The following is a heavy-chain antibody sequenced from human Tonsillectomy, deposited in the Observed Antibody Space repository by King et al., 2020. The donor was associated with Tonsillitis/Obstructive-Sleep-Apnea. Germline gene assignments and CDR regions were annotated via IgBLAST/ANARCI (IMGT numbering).Heavy chain of an antibody. D-gene: IGHD5-18*01. CDR3: ARDGGGYNYGLVSYYYYMDV. CDR1: GFTFSSHS. Sequence: VQLVESGGGLVKPGGSLRLSCAASGFTFSSHSMNWVRQAPGKGLEWVSSISSSSNYIYYADSVKGRFTIYRDNAKNSLYLQMNSLRAEDTAVYYCARDGGGYNYGLVSYYYYMDVWGKGTTVTVSS. J-gene: IGHJ6*03. V-gene: IGHV3-21*01. CDR2: ISSSSNYI.